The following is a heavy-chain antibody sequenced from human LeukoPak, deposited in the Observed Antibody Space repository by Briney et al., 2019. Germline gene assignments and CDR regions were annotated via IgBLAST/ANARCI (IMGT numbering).Heavy chain of an antibody. CDR1: GLILRSYW. Sequence: GGSLRLSCAASGLILRSYWMGWVRQAPGKGLQWVSSITSRGESTWYVDSVKGRFTITRDNSENTLYLQMHSLRAEDTAVYYCARDRPNYYGSDGHYYRRDGDYWGRGTLVSVSS. CDR2: ITSRGEST. J-gene: IGHJ4*02. D-gene: IGHD3-22*01. CDR3: ARDRPNYYGSDGHYYRRDGDY. V-gene: IGHV3-23*01.